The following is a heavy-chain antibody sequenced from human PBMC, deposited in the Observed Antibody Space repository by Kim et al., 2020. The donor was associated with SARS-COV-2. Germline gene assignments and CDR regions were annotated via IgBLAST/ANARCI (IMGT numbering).Heavy chain of an antibody. J-gene: IGHJ3*02. Sequence: GGSLRLSCAASGFTFSGSAMHWVRQASGKGLEWVGRIRSKANSYATAYAASVKGRFTISRDDSKNTAYLQMNSLKTEDTAVYYCTRVPFYGSSWWDAFDIWGQETMVTVSS. CDR1: GFTFSGSA. CDR2: IRSKANSYAT. V-gene: IGHV3-73*01. CDR3: TRVPFYGSSWWDAFDI. D-gene: IGHD6-13*01.